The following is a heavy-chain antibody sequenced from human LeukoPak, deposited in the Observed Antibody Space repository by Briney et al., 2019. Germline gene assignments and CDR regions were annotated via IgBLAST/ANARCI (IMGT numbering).Heavy chain of an antibody. D-gene: IGHD1-26*01. CDR1: GESFSGYY. CDR3: ATLIVGTTYFDH. CDR2: IHYRGTT. V-gene: IGHV4-34*01. Sequence: SETLSLTCAVCGESFSGYYWSWVRQPPGKGLEWIGEIHYRGTTNYNPSLKSRVTVSADTSRNQFSLNLTSVTAADTAVYYCATLIVGTTYFDHWGQGSLVTVSS. J-gene: IGHJ4*02.